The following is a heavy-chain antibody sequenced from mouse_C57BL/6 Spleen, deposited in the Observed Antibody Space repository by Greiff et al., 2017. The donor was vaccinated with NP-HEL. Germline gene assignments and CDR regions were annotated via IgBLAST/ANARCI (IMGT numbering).Heavy chain of an antibody. V-gene: IGHV1-50*01. CDR2: IDPSDSYT. CDR3: ARSGQLRLPLENY. Sequence: QVQLQQPGAELVKPGASVKLSCKASGYTFTSYWMQWVKQRPGQGLEWIGEIDPSDSYTNYNQKFKGKATLTVDTSSSPAYMQLSSLTSEDSAVYYCARSGQLRLPLENYWGQGTTLTVSS. CDR1: GYTFTSYW. J-gene: IGHJ2*01. D-gene: IGHD3-2*02.